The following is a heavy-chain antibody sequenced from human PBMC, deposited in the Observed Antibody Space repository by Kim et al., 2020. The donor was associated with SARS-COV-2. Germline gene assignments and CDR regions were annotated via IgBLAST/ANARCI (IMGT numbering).Heavy chain of an antibody. D-gene: IGHD4-17*01. V-gene: IGHV4-61*02. CDR2: IYTSGST. CDR1: GGSISSGSYY. CDR3: ARAPRLNGDYPDY. J-gene: IGHJ4*02. Sequence: SETLSLTCTVSGGSISSGSYYWSWIRQPAGKGLEWIGRIYTSGSTNYNPSLKSRVTISVDTSKNQFSLKLSSVTAADTAVYYCARAPRLNGDYPDYWGQGTLVTVSS.